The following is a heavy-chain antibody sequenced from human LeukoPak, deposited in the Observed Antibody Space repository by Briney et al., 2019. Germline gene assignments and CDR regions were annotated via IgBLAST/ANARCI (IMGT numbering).Heavy chain of an antibody. CDR3: AKWTYYYDNSGYGFDY. CDR1: GFTFSSHA. V-gene: IGHV3-23*01. Sequence: PGGSLRLSCAASGFTFSSHAMSWVRQAPGKGLEWVSAISGSGGSTYYADSVKGRFTISRDNSKNTLYLQMNSLRAEDTAVYYCAKWTYYYDNSGYGFDYWGQGTLVTVSS. CDR2: ISGSGGST. J-gene: IGHJ4*02. D-gene: IGHD3-22*01.